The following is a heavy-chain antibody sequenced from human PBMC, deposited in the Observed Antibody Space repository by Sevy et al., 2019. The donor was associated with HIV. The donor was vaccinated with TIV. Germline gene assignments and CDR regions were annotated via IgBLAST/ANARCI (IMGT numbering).Heavy chain of an antibody. D-gene: IGHD4-17*01. CDR3: ARDQHDYGGNIRTGWFDP. V-gene: IGHV3-30-3*01. Sequence: GGSLRLSCAASGVTFSSYAMHWVRQAPGKGLEWVAVISYDGSNKYYADSVKGRFTISRDNPKKTVYLQMNSLRVEDTAVYYCARDQHDYGGNIRTGWFDPWGQGALVTVSS. CDR1: GVTFSSYA. J-gene: IGHJ5*02. CDR2: ISYDGSNK.